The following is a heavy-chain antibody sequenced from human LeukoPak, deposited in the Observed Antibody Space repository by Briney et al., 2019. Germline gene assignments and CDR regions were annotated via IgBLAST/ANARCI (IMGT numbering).Heavy chain of an antibody. V-gene: IGHV4-59*01. CDR2: IYYSGST. CDR1: GGSISSYY. J-gene: IGHJ6*03. D-gene: IGHD6-19*01. CDR3: ARDESGWAYYYYYYMDV. Sequence: PSETLSLTCTVSGGSISSYYWSWIRQPPGKGLEWIGYIYYSGSTNYNPSLKSRVTISVDTSKNQFSLKLSSVTAADTAVYYCARDESGWAYYYYYYMDVWGKGTTVTVSS.